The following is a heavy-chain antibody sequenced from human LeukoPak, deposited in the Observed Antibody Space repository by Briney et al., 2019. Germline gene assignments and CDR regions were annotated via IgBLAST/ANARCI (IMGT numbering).Heavy chain of an antibody. CDR3: AGSYDFWSGYRGWFDP. CDR2: IYTSGST. Sequence: SETLSLTCTVSGGSISSYYWSWIRQPAGKGLEWIGRIYTSGSTNYNPSLKSRVTISVDTSKNQFSLKLSSATAADTAVYYCAGSYDFWSGYRGWFDPWGQGTLVTVSS. V-gene: IGHV4-4*07. D-gene: IGHD3-3*01. J-gene: IGHJ5*02. CDR1: GGSISSYY.